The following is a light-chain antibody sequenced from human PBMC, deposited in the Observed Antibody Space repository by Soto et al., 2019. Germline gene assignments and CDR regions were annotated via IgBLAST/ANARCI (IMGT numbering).Light chain of an antibody. V-gene: IGKV3-20*01. CDR2: DVS. CDR1: QSVSGY. CDR3: QQYGSSPRT. Sequence: PGERATLSCRASQSVSGYLAWYQQKPGQAPRLLIYDVSNRATGIPARFSGSGSGTDFTLTISRLEPEDFAVYYCQQYGSSPRTFGQGTKVDIK. J-gene: IGKJ1*01.